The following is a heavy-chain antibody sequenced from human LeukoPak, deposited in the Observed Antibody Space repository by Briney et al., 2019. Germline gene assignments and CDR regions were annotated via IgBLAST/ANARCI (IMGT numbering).Heavy chain of an antibody. CDR2: FEPEDGET. Sequence: ASVQVSCKVSGDTLTELSMHGVRQAPGKGLEWIGGFEPEDGETIYAQKFQARVTMTSNTSISTAYMELSSLRSEDTAVYYCARGRSSGWNLLGYWGQGTLVTVSS. D-gene: IGHD6-19*01. J-gene: IGHJ4*02. V-gene: IGHV1-24*01. CDR1: GDTLTELS. CDR3: ARGRSSGWNLLGY.